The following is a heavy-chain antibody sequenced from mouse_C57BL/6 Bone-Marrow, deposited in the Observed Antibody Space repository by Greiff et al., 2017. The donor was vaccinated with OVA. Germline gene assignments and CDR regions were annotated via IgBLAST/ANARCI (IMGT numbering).Heavy chain of an antibody. Sequence: QVQLQQPGAELVKPGASVKLSCKASGYTFTSYWMQWVKQRPGQGLEWIGEIDPSDSYTNYNQKFKGKATLTVDTSSSTAYMQLSSLTSEDSAVYYCASGDRDYYFDYWGQGTTLTVSS. V-gene: IGHV1-50*01. CDR2: IDPSDSYT. J-gene: IGHJ2*01. D-gene: IGHD2-14*01. CDR3: ASGDRDYYFDY. CDR1: GYTFTSYW.